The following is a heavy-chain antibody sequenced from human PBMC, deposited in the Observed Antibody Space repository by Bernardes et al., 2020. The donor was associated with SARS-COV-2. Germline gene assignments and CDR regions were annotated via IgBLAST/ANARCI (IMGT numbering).Heavy chain of an antibody. D-gene: IGHD3-10*01. V-gene: IGHV3-9*01. J-gene: IGHJ4*02. CDR1: GFTFGDYA. CDR2: ISWDSADI. CDR3: AKSGRYYNGPGSYYSPYYFDY. Sequence: GGSLRLSCAAYGFTFGDYAMHWVRQTQGGGLEWVSAISWDSADIGYADSVKGRFTISRDNAKNSLYLQMESLRADDTAFYYCAKSGRYYNGPGSYYSPYYFDYWGQGTLVTVSS.